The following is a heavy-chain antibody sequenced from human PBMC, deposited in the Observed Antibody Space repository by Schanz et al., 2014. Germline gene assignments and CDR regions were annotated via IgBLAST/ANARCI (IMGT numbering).Heavy chain of an antibody. D-gene: IGHD4-17*01. CDR3: VRDTDYHFDY. Sequence: LVESGGGVVQPGGSLRLSCAASGFTFSDSWMHWVRQAPGKGLVWVSRTSNDGSFTTFADSVKGRFTISRDNAKNTLYLQMNSLRAEDTAVYYCVRDTDYHFDYWGQGTLVTVSS. J-gene: IGHJ4*02. CDR2: TSNDGSFT. V-gene: IGHV3-74*01. CDR1: GFTFSDSW.